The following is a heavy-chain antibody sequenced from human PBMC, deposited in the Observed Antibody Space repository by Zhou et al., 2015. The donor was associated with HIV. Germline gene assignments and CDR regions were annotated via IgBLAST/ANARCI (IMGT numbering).Heavy chain of an antibody. J-gene: IGHJ4*01. V-gene: IGHV3-23*01. CDR3: AKDPGPGTGYLWGALSVPYFFDN. CDR2: LGGSGTST. D-gene: IGHD3-16*01. Sequence: EVQLLESGGGLVQPGGSLRVSCAASGFAFNDYAMSWVRQAPGKGLEWVSSVLGGSGTSTRYADSVKGRFTISRDKSKNTVYLQMNSLRAEDTATYYCAKDPGPGTGYLWGALSVPYFFDNWGQEPWSPSPQ. CDR1: GFAFNDYA.